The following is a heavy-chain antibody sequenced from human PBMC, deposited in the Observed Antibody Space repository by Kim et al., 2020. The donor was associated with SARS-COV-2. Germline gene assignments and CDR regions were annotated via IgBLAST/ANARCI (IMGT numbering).Heavy chain of an antibody. J-gene: IGHJ5*02. Sequence: SETLSLTCTVSGGSISSSSYYWGWIRQPPGKGLEWIGSIYYSGSTYYNPSLKSRVTISVDTSKNQFSLKLSSVTAADTAVYYCARQNQLRYFDWLYWFDPWGQGTLVTVSS. D-gene: IGHD3-9*01. CDR1: GGSISSSSYY. CDR2: IYYSGST. V-gene: IGHV4-39*01. CDR3: ARQNQLRYFDWLYWFDP.